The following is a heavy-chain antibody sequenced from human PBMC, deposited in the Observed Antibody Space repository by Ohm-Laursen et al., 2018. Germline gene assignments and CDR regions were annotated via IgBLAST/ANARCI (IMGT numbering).Heavy chain of an antibody. J-gene: IGHJ3*02. D-gene: IGHD1-20*01. V-gene: IGHV3-11*04. CDR3: ARRYNWNADDAFDI. CDR1: GFNFNAHN. Sequence: SLRLSCAASGFNFNAHNMNWVRQAPGKGLEWVSFISSSGSTIYYADSVKGRFTISRDNAKNSLYLQMNSLRAEDTAVYYCARRYNWNADDAFDIWGQGTMVTVSS. CDR2: ISSSGSTI.